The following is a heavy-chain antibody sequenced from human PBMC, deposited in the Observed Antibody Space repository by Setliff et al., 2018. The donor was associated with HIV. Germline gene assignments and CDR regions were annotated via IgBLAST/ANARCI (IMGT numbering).Heavy chain of an antibody. J-gene: IGHJ4*02. Sequence: PGGSLRLSCAASGFTFRIYSMNWIRQTPGKGLEWIGSIYHSGTTYYNPSLRSRVTISVDTSKNQFSLKLSSVTASDTAVYYCARQGDGYNLYHVYYFDYWGQGTLVTVSS. CDR2: IYHSGTT. D-gene: IGHD5-12*01. CDR3: ARQGDGYNLYHVYYFDY. CDR1: GFTFRIYS. V-gene: IGHV4-38-2*01.